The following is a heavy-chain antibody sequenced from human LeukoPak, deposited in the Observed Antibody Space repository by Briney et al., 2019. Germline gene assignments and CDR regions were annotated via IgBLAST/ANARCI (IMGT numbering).Heavy chain of an antibody. J-gene: IGHJ3*02. Sequence: GGSLRLSCAASGFTFSSYGMHWVRQAPGKGLEWVAVIWYDGSNKYYADYVKGRFTISRDNSENTLYLQMNSLRAEDTAVYYCARDGGSLGFGTREGAFDIWGQGTMVTVSS. D-gene: IGHD3-10*01. CDR1: GFTFSSYG. CDR3: ARDGGSLGFGTREGAFDI. V-gene: IGHV3-33*01. CDR2: IWYDGSNK.